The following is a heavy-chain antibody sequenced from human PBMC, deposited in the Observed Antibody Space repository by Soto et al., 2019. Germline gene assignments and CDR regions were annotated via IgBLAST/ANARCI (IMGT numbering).Heavy chain of an antibody. CDR3: ASYYCGSTRCPGVDV. CDR1: GGPMSSGDYY. D-gene: IGHD2-2*01. CDR2: IYYTGSST. V-gene: IGHV4-30-4*01. J-gene: IGHJ6*02. Sequence: QVQLQESGPGLVKPSQTLSLSCTVSGGPMSSGDYYWTWIRQPPGKGLEWIGYIYYTGSSTYYNPSLKSRVTISVDTSKNQFSLKLSSVTAADTAVYYCASYYCGSTRCPGVDVWGQGTTVTVSS.